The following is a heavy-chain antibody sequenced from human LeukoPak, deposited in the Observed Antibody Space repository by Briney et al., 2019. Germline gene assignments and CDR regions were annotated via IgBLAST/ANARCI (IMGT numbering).Heavy chain of an antibody. CDR2: ISASGGGT. V-gene: IGHV3-23*01. Sequence: PGGSLRLSCSASGFTFSNNAMSWVRQAPGKGLEWVSAISASGGGTYYADSVQGPFTISRDNSRNTRYLQMNSLRADDTAVYYGANGPRPFDYWGQGTLVTVSS. CDR3: ANGPRPFDY. J-gene: IGHJ4*02. CDR1: GFTFSNNA.